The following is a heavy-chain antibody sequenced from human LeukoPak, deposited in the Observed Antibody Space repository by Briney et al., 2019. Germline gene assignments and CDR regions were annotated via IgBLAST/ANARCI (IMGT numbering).Heavy chain of an antibody. D-gene: IGHD6-19*01. Sequence: PGGSLRLSCAASGFIVSSVYMSWVRQSPGKGLECVSIIYSTGDTYYADSVKGRFTISRDVSKNTVYLQMNSLRAEDTAVYYCASRIAVADYYYGMDVWGQGTTVTVSS. CDR1: GFIVSSVY. CDR3: ASRIAVADYYYGMDV. J-gene: IGHJ6*02. V-gene: IGHV3-53*01. CDR2: IYSTGDT.